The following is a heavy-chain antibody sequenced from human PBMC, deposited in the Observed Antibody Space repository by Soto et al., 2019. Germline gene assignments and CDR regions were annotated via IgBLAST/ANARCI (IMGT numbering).Heavy chain of an antibody. CDR3: ARRYYYGSGSYYFKYNWFDP. D-gene: IGHD3-10*01. CDR2: IYYSGST. J-gene: IGHJ5*02. CDR1: GGSISSSSYY. Sequence: PSETLSLTCTVSGGSISSSSYYWGWIRQPPGKGLEWIGSIYYSGSTYYNPSLKSRVTISVDTSKNQFSLKLSSVTAADTAVYYCARRYYYGSGSYYFKYNWFDPWGQGTLVTVPS. V-gene: IGHV4-39*01.